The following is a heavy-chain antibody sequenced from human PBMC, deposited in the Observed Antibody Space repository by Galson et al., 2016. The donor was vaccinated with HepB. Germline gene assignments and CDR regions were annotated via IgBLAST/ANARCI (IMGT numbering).Heavy chain of an antibody. CDR2: MTNSGGNI. CDR3: AKVYLRCTYTNCYSQPSGLDV. Sequence: SLRLSCAASGFTFSAYAMSWVRQAPGKGLEWVSTMTNSGGNIYYADSVKGRFTISRDNSKNTLYLQMNSLRAEDTAIYYCAKVYLRCTYTNCYSQPSGLDVWGQGTTVTVSS. CDR1: GFTFSAYA. J-gene: IGHJ6*02. V-gene: IGHV3-23*01. D-gene: IGHD2-21*01.